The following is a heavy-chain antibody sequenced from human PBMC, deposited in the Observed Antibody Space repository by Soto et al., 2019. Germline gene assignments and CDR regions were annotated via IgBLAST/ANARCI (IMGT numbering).Heavy chain of an antibody. D-gene: IGHD2-2*01. Sequence: PLETLSLTCTVSGGSISSGGYYWSWIRQPPGKGLEWIGYIYHSGSTYYNPPLKSRVTISVDRSKNQFSLKLSSVTAADTAVYYCARYQLLLLAYDYWGQGTLVTVSS. CDR2: IYHSGST. V-gene: IGHV4-30-2*01. J-gene: IGHJ4*02. CDR3: ARYQLLLLAYDY. CDR1: GGSISSGGYY.